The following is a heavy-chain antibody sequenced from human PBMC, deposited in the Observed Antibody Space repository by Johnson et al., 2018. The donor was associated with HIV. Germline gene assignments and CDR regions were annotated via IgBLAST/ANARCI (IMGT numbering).Heavy chain of an antibody. CDR3: AKDILPFYFGSGGFRDACDI. J-gene: IGHJ3*02. V-gene: IGHV3-9*01. CDR2: ISWNSGSI. D-gene: IGHD3-10*01. CDR1: GFTFDDYA. Sequence: QLVESGGGLVQPGRSLRLSCVASGFTFDDYAMHWVRQVPGKGLEWVAGISWNSGSIGYAGSVKGRFTISRDNAKNSLYVQMNSLRPEDTALYYCAKDILPFYFGSGGFRDACDIWGQGTMVTVSS.